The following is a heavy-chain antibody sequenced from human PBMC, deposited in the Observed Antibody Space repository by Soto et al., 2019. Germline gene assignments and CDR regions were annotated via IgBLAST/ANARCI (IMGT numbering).Heavy chain of an antibody. CDR3: ARDCYGGNSNNWFDP. J-gene: IGHJ5*02. V-gene: IGHV4-30-4*01. CDR1: GGSISSIKW. D-gene: IGHD2-21*02. Sequence: SETLSLTCAVYGGSISSIKWLSWVRQPPGKGLEWIGYIYYSGSTYYNPSLKSRVTISVDTSKNQFSLKLSSVTAADTAVYYCARDCYGGNSNNWFDPWGQGTLVTVSS. CDR2: IYYSGST.